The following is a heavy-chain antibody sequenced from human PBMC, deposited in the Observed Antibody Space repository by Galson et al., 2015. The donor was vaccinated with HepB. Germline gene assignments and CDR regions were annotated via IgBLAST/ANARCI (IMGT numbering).Heavy chain of an antibody. V-gene: IGHV5-10-1*01. J-gene: IGHJ3*02. Sequence: QSGAEVKKPGESLRISCKGSGYSFTSYWISWVRQMPGKGLEWMGRIDPSDSYTNYSPSFQGHVTISADKSISTAYLQWSSLKASDTAMYYCARRAVGATILDAFDIWGQGTMVTVSS. CDR3: ARRAVGATILDAFDI. D-gene: IGHD1-26*01. CDR1: GYSFTSYW. CDR2: IDPSDSYT.